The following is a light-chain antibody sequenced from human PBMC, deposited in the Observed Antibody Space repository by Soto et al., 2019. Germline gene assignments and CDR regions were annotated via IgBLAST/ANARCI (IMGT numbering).Light chain of an antibody. J-gene: IGKJ5*01. Sequence: EMVIPQSPATLPVSPGANANLPCRARQSVSSTLAWYPQKPGQAPRFLIYGASTRATGIPARFSGSGSETEFTLTISSLQSEDFAVYYCQQYNNWRPITLGQWTRLE. CDR2: GAS. V-gene: IGKV3-15*01. CDR1: QSVSST. CDR3: QQYNNWRPIT.